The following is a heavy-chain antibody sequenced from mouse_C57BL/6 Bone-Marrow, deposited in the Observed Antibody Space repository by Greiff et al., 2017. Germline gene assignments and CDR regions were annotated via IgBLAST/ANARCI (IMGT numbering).Heavy chain of an antibody. CDR1: GYSITSGYY. J-gene: IGHJ2*01. V-gene: IGHV3-6*01. CDR2: ISYDGSN. CDR3: ASPGLDY. Sequence: DVKLQESGPGLVKPSQSLSLTCSVTGYSITSGYYWNWIRQFPGNKLEWMGYISYDGSNNYNPSLQNRISITRDISKNQFFLKLNSVTTEDTATYYCASPGLDYWGQGTTLTVSS.